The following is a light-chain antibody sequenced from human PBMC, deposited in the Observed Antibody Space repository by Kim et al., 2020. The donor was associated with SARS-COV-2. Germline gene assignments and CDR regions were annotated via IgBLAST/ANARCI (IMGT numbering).Light chain of an antibody. Sequence: ASVGDRVTITCRASEGITNYLAWYQKKPGEGPKLLIYAASTLQSGVPSRFSGSGSGTDFTLTISSRQPEDVATYYCQKYNGATHTFGQGNKVDIK. CDR1: EGITNY. V-gene: IGKV1-27*01. CDR2: AAS. CDR3: QKYNGATHT. J-gene: IGKJ1*01.